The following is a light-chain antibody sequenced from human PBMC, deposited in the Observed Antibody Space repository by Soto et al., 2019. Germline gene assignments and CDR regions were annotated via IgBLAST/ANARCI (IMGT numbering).Light chain of an antibody. CDR3: QKSTPSPFT. CDR2: AAS. CDR1: HGISGY. V-gene: IGKV1-9*01. J-gene: IGKJ4*01. Sequence: DAQMAQSPSSLSASVVDRVTITCRASHGISGYLALYQQKPGKAPNLLIYAASTLQGGVPSRFSVSESGTEFCITISSLQPEDFTICQSQKSTPSPFTSLGGTQVDIK.